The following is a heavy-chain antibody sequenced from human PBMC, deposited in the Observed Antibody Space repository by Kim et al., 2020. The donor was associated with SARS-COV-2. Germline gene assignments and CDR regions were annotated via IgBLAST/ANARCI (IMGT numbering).Heavy chain of an antibody. CDR1: GGTFSSNG. CDR2: IFPMFDTT. V-gene: IGHV1-69*13. CDR3: AREALTATPTAFAY. J-gene: IGHJ4*02. Sequence: SVKVSCKASGGTFSSNGISWVRQAPGLGLEWMGGIFPMFDTTNYAQKFQGRVTITADESTSTSYMDLSSLRSDDTGVYYCAREALTATPTAFAYWGQGTLVTVSS. D-gene: IGHD2-21*02.